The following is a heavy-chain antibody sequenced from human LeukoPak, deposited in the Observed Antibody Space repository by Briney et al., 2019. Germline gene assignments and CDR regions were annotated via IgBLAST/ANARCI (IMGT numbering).Heavy chain of an antibody. D-gene: IGHD6-13*01. V-gene: IGHV3-23*01. Sequence: GESLRLSCAASGFTFSSYAMSWVRQAPGRGLEWVSAISGSGGSTYYADSVKGRFTISRDNSKNTLYLQLNSLRAEDTAVYYCAKCHIDSSWLYFDYWGQGTLLTVSP. J-gene: IGHJ4*02. CDR2: ISGSGGST. CDR1: GFTFSSYA. CDR3: AKCHIDSSWLYFDY.